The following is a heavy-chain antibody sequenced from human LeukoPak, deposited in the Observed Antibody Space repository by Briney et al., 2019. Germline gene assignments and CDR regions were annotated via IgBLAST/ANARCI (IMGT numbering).Heavy chain of an antibody. CDR1: GYTFTGYY. J-gene: IGHJ6*03. CDR3: SREVGGYSYMRGGYYHYMDV. V-gene: IGHV1-2*02. Sequence: ASVKVSCKASGYTFTGYYMHWVRQAPGQGLEWMGWINPNSGGTNYAQKFQGRVTMTRDTSISTAYMELSRLRSDDTAVYYCSREVGGYSYMRGGYYHYMDVWGKGTTVTISS. CDR2: INPNSGGT. D-gene: IGHD5-18*01.